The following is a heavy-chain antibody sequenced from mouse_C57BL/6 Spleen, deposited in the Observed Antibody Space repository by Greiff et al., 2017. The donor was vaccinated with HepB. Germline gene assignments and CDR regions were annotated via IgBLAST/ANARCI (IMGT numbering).Heavy chain of an antibody. J-gene: IGHJ1*03. Sequence: VQLKESGPELVKPGASVKISCKASGYAFSSSWMNWVKQRPGKGLEWIGRIYPGDGDTNYNGKFKGKATLTADKSSSTAYMQLSSLTSEDSAVYFCARDYGSRYFDVWGTGTTVTVSS. CDR2: IYPGDGDT. V-gene: IGHV1-82*01. CDR1: GYAFSSSW. D-gene: IGHD1-1*01. CDR3: ARDYGSRYFDV.